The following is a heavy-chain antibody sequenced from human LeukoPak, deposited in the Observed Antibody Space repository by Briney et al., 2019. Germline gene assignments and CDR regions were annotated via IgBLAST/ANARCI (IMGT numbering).Heavy chain of an antibody. CDR2: IYPGDSDI. J-gene: IGHJ4*02. V-gene: IGHV5-51*01. Sequence: GESLKISCQAAGYNFTNYWIAWVRQMPGKGLEWMGFIYPGDSDIRYSPSFQGQVTISADKSISTAYLQWSGLKASDTAMYYCARQYDGGPQRETTFIFYFDFWGQGTLVTVSS. CDR3: ARQYDGGPQRETTFIFYFDF. CDR1: GYNFTNYW. D-gene: IGHD2/OR15-2a*01.